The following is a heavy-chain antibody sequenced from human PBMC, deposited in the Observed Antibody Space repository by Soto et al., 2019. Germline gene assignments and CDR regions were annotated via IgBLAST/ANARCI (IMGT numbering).Heavy chain of an antibody. CDR1: GVTFNSYA. Sequence: XGSLTLSCAASGVTFNSYAMNWVRQAPGKGLAWVSAIGTDGNTYYANSVKGRFTISRDNSRTTLYLQMNSLRVEDTALYYCVRKYPGTRPFDSWGQGTLVTVSS. V-gene: IGHV3-23*01. J-gene: IGHJ4*03. CDR3: VRKYPGTRPFDS. D-gene: IGHD2-2*01. CDR2: IGTDGNT.